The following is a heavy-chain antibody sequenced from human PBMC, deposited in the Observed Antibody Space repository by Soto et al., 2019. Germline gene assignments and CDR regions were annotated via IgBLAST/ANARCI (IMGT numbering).Heavy chain of an antibody. V-gene: IGHV5-51*01. CDR3: ARQDRSGWSTLHDAFDI. CDR2: IDPGDSDT. J-gene: IGHJ3*02. CDR1: GYSFTSYW. D-gene: IGHD6-19*01. Sequence: GESLKISCKGSGYSFTSYWIGWVRQMPGKGLEWMGIIDPGDSDTRYSPSFQGQVTISADKSISTSYLQWSSLKASDTPMYYCARQDRSGWSTLHDAFDIWGQATMVTVSS.